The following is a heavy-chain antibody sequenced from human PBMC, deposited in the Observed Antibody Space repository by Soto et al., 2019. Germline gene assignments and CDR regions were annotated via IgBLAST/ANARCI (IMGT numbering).Heavy chain of an antibody. J-gene: IGHJ4*02. D-gene: IGHD2-15*01. CDR2: IWHDGSNK. CDR1: GFTFSSYG. V-gene: IGHV3-33*01. Sequence: QVQLVESGGGVVQPGRSLRLSCAASGFTFSSYGMHWVRQAPGKGLEWVAVIWHDGSNKYYEDSVKGRFTISRYNSKNTLYLQMNSLRSEYTAVSYCAMCSGGSCDLPHYWGQGTLVTVSS. CDR3: AMCSGGSCDLPHY.